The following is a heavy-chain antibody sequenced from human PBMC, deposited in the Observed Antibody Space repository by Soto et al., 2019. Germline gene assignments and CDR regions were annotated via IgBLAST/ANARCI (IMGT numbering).Heavy chain of an antibody. CDR1: GGTFSSYA. D-gene: IGHD6-6*01. CDR3: ARASGARPGSDDY. Sequence: QVQLVQSGAEVKKPGSSVKGSCKASGGTFSSYAISWVRQAPGQGLEWMGGIIPIFGTANYAQKFQGRVTITADESTSTAYMERSSLSTEDTAVYYGARASGARPGSDDYWGQGTLVTVSS. CDR2: IIPIFGTA. V-gene: IGHV1-69*12. J-gene: IGHJ4*02.